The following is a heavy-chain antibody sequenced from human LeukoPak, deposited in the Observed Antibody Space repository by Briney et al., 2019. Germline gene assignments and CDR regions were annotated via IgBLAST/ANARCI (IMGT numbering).Heavy chain of an antibody. CDR3: ARDQMDCSGGSCYRAPNDY. Sequence: ASVKVSCKVSGYTLTELSMHWVRQAPGKGLGWMGGFDPEDGETIYAQKFQGRVTMTRDTSTSTVYMELSSLRSEDTAVYYCARDQMDCSGGSCYRAPNDYWGQGTLVTVSS. CDR1: GYTLTELS. J-gene: IGHJ4*02. V-gene: IGHV1-24*01. CDR2: FDPEDGET. D-gene: IGHD2-15*01.